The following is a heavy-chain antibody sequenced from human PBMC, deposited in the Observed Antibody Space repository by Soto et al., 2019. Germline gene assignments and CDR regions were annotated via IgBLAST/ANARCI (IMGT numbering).Heavy chain of an antibody. CDR2: IYYSGST. CDR1: GGSISSSSYY. D-gene: IGHD1-1*01. CDR3: AHNYLFLLNWFDP. Sequence: SETLSLTCTVSGGSISSSSYYWGWIRQPPGKGLEWIGSIYYSGSTYYNPSLKSRFTISVDTSKNQFSLKLSSVTAADTAVYYCAHNYLFLLNWFDPWGQGTLVTVSS. J-gene: IGHJ5*02. V-gene: IGHV4-39*01.